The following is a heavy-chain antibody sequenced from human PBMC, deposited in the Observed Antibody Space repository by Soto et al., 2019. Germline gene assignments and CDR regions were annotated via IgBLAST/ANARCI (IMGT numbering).Heavy chain of an antibody. Sequence: QVQLVESGGGVVQPGRSLSLSCAASGFPFSSYAMHWVRQSPGKGLEWVAVISYDGSNKYYADSVKGRFTISRDNSKNTLYMQMNSLRAEDTAVYYCARGPYSSGWYYPYYYGMDVWGQGTTVTVSS. J-gene: IGHJ6*02. D-gene: IGHD6-19*01. CDR3: ARGPYSSGWYYPYYYGMDV. CDR1: GFPFSSYA. V-gene: IGHV3-30-3*01. CDR2: ISYDGSNK.